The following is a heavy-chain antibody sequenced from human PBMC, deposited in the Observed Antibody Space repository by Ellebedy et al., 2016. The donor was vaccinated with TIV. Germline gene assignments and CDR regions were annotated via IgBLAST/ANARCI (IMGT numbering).Heavy chain of an antibody. D-gene: IGHD1-1*01. CDR3: ARDAVQRYFYGVGV. Sequence: GESLKISCAASGFTFSDYYMSWIRQAPGKGLEWVSVISGSGGSTYYADSVKGRFTISRDNSKNTLYLQMNSLRAEDTAVYYCARDAVQRYFYGVGVWGQGTTVTVSS. J-gene: IGHJ6*02. V-gene: IGHV3-23*01. CDR1: GFTFSDYY. CDR2: ISGSGGST.